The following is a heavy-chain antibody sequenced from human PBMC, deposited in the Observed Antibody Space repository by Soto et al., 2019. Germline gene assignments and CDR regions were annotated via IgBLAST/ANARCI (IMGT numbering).Heavy chain of an antibody. V-gene: IGHV4-34*01. D-gene: IGHD3-16*01. CDR1: GGSFSAYH. J-gene: IGHJ6*02. CDR2: ITHSGST. CDR3: ARGMGAESTFFYYFGMDV. Sequence: QVQLQQWGAGLLKPSETLSLACAVYGGSFSAYHWSWIRQPPGKGLEWIGEITHSGSTQYNPSLKRRVTTSADSHKNSFSLKLSTFSAADTAVESCARGMGAESTFFYYFGMDVWGQGNTVTVSS.